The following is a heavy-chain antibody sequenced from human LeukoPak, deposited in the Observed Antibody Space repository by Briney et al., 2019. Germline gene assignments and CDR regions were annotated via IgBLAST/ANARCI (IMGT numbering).Heavy chain of an antibody. J-gene: IGHJ4*02. D-gene: IGHD3-10*01. CDR2: IYYSGST. CDR1: GGSLSRYY. V-gene: IGHV4-59*01. CDR3: ARAMDGSFDY. Sequence: SETLSLTCTVSGGSLSRYYWSGLRQPRGKGLEGMGYIYYSGSTNYNPSLKSRVTISVDTSNNQFSLKLSSVTAADTAVYYCARAMDGSFDYWGQGTLVTVSS.